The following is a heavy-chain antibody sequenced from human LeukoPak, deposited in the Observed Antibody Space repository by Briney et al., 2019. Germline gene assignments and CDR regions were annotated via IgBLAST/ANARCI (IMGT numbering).Heavy chain of an antibody. Sequence: ASVKVSCKASGYTFTGYYMHWVRQAPGQGLEWMGWINPNSGGTNYAQKFQGWVTMTRDTSISTAYMELSRLRSDDTAVYYCALASLGYCSSTSCPGGWFDPWGQGTLVTVSS. J-gene: IGHJ5*02. V-gene: IGHV1-2*04. CDR2: INPNSGGT. CDR3: ALASLGYCSSTSCPGGWFDP. CDR1: GYTFTGYY. D-gene: IGHD2-2*01.